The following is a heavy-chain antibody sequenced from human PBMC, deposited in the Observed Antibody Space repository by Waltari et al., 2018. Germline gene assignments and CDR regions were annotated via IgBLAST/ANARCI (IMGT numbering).Heavy chain of an antibody. Sequence: EVQLVESGGGLVQPGGSLRLSCEASGFTFSTFWMHWVRQLPGKGLVWVSPIKSDGSSTNYGDSVEGRVTISRDNAKIILYLQMNSPRAEDTAVYYCVRDLYGRDDVWGQGTMVTVSS. V-gene: IGHV3-74*01. CDR2: IKSDGSST. D-gene: IGHD2-8*01. CDR3: VRDLYGRDDV. J-gene: IGHJ3*01. CDR1: GFTFSTFW.